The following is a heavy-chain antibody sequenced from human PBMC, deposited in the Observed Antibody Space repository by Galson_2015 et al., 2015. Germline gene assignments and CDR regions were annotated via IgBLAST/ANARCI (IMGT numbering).Heavy chain of an antibody. V-gene: IGHV3-9*01. Sequence: ECVSGIRWNGGYIDYADSVKGRFTISRDNAKNSLYLQMNSLKSEDTALYYCARIVGATTRDDAFDIWCQGTMVTVSS. CDR2: IRWNGGYI. J-gene: IGHJ3*02. D-gene: IGHD1-26*01. CDR3: ARIVGATTRDDAFDI.